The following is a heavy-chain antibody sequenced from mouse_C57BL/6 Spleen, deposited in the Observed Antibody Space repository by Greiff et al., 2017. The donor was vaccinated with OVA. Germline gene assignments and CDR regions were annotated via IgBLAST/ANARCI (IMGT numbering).Heavy chain of an antibody. D-gene: IGHD2-3*01. CDR1: GFSLTSYG. CDR3: ARKDDGYAYYAMDY. J-gene: IGHJ4*01. Sequence: VMLVESGPGLVQPSQSLSITCTVSGFSLTSYGVHWVRQSPGKGLEWLGVIWSGGSTDYNAAFISRLSISKDNSKSQVFFKMNSLQADDTAIYYCARKDDGYAYYAMDYWGQGTSVTVSS. V-gene: IGHV2-2*01. CDR2: IWSGGST.